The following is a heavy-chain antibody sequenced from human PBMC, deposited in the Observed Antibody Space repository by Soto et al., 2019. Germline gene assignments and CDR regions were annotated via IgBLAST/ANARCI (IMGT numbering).Heavy chain of an antibody. CDR1: GFTFSSYD. Sequence: PGGSLRRSGLASGFTFSSYDPNWVCQAPGKGLAWVSYITRNSTTVYYADSLKGRLTISSGDAKNSLFLQMNRLRAEDTATYYSPGECSRTRYLCMETWGQGTSV. D-gene: IGHD2-2*01. CDR2: ITRNSTTV. J-gene: IGHJ6*02. CDR3: PGECSRTRYLCMET. V-gene: IGHV3-48*04.